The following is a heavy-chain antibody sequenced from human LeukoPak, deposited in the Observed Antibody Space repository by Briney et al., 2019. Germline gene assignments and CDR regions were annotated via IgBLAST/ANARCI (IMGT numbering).Heavy chain of an antibody. V-gene: IGHV3-66*01. CDR3: ARSKGSGSYRYFDY. Sequence: PGGSLRLSCAASGFTVSSNYMSWVRQAPGKGLEWVSVIYSGGSTYYADSVKGRFTISRDNSKNTLYLQMNSLRAEDTAVYYCARSKGSGSYRYFDYWGQGTLVTVSS. CDR1: GFTVSSNY. CDR2: IYSGGST. D-gene: IGHD3-10*01. J-gene: IGHJ4*02.